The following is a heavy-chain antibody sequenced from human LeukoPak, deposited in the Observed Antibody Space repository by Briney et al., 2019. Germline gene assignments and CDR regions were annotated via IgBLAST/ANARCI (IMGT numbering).Heavy chain of an antibody. V-gene: IGHV1-24*01. J-gene: IGHJ4*02. CDR3: ATDIRSYYYFDY. D-gene: IGHD1-26*01. Sequence: ASVKVSCKVSGYTLTELSMHWVRQAPGKGLEWVGSFDPEDGETIYAQKFQGRVTMTEDTSTDTAYMELSSLRSEDTAVYYCATDIRSYYYFDYWGQGTLVTVSS. CDR2: FDPEDGET. CDR1: GYTLTELS.